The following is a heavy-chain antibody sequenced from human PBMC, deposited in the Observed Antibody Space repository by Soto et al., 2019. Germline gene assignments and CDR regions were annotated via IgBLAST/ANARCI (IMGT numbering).Heavy chain of an antibody. D-gene: IGHD2-2*03. CDR2: IYYSGST. Sequence: QVQLQESGPGLVKPSETLSLTCTVSGGSVSSGSYYWSWIRQPPGKGLEWIGYIYYSGSTNYNPSLRRRVTISVDTSKNPFSLKLSSVTAADTAVYYCARSVGYCSSTSCYVDYGMDVWGQGTTVTVSS. CDR1: GGSVSSGSYY. V-gene: IGHV4-61*01. CDR3: ARSVGYCSSTSCYVDYGMDV. J-gene: IGHJ6*02.